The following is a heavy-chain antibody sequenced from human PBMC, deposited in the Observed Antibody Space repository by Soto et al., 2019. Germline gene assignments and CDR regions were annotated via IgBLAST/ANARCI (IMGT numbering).Heavy chain of an antibody. CDR1: GYTFTSYG. V-gene: IGHV1-18*01. Sequence: GASVKVSCTASGYTFTSYGISWVRQAPGQGLEWMGWISAYNGNTNYAQKLQGRVTMTTDKSSSTAYMELRTLRYDDTAVYYCARVDSSGWYHSDFWGQGTLVTVSS. CDR3: ARVDSSGWYHSDF. J-gene: IGHJ4*02. D-gene: IGHD6-19*01. CDR2: ISAYNGNT.